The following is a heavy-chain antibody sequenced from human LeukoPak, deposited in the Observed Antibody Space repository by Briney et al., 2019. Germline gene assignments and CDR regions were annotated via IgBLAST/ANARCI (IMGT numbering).Heavy chain of an antibody. CDR3: ARVGASGSWNFDY. V-gene: IGHV3-23*01. CDR1: GFTFSSHG. D-gene: IGHD2-15*01. CDR2: ISGSGGST. Sequence: GGSLRLSCAASGFTFSSHGMNWVRQAPGKGLEWVSAISGSGGSTYYADSVKGRFTISRDNSKNTLYLQMNSLRAEDTAVYYCARVGASGSWNFDYWGQGTLVTVSS. J-gene: IGHJ4*02.